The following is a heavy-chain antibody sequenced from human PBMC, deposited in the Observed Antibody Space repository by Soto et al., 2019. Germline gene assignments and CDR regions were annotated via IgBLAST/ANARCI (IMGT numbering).Heavy chain of an antibody. J-gene: IGHJ4*02. CDR2: ISYSGDT. CDR1: GGSVTSSDYS. Sequence: SETLSLTCTVSGGSVTSSDYSWDWIRQPPEMGLEWIGSISYSGDTYHSPSLKSRVTISVDTSKNQFSLKLTSVTAADTAVYYCAAGGGLPRYDWGQGTLVTVSS. CDR3: AAGGGLPRYD. V-gene: IGHV4-39*07. D-gene: IGHD5-12*01.